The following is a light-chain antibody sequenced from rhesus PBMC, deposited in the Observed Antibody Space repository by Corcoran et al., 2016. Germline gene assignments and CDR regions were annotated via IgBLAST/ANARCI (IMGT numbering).Light chain of an antibody. J-gene: IGKJ3*01. CDR1: QGISSW. Sequence: DIQMTQSPSSLSASVGDTVTITCRASQGISSWLAWYPQTPGKAPKLLIYKASSLQSGVPSRFSGSGSGTDFTRTISSLQSEDVATYDCQQYSSRPFTFGPGTKLDIK. CDR3: QQYSSRPFT. V-gene: IGKV1-22*01. CDR2: KAS.